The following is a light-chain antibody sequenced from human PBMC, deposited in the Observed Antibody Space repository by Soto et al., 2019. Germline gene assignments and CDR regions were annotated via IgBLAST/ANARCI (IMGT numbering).Light chain of an antibody. J-gene: IGLJ1*01. CDR3: CSYAGSSTPLV. CDR2: EGS. CDR1: NSDIGSYNL. V-gene: IGLV2-23*01. Sequence: QSVLTQPASLLRSTLPSITISCTAINSDIGSYNLVSWYQQHPGKAPKLMIYEGSKRPSGVSNRFSGSKSGNTASLTISGLQAEDEADYYCCSYAGSSTPLVFGTGTKVTVL.